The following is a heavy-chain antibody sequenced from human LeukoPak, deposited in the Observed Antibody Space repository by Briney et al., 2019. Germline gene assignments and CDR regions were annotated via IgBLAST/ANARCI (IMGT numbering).Heavy chain of an antibody. CDR3: AREAGYPYFDY. Sequence: GGSLRLSCAASGFTVSSNYMSWVRQAPGKGLEWVSVIYSGGSTYYADSVKGRFTISRDNSKNTLYLQMNSLRAEDTAVYYCAREAGYPYFDYWGQGTLVTVSS. J-gene: IGHJ4*02. CDR2: IYSGGST. D-gene: IGHD1-1*01. V-gene: IGHV3-66*01. CDR1: GFTVSSNY.